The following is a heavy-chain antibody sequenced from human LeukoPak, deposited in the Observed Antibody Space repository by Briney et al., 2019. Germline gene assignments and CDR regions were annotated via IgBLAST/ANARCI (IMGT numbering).Heavy chain of an antibody. V-gene: IGHV4-61*02. CDR1: GGSISSGSYY. J-gene: IGHJ6*03. CDR3: AREVPYYYGSGSYPTYYYYMDV. D-gene: IGHD3-10*01. Sequence: PSETLSLTCTVSGGSISSGSYYWSWIRQPAGKGLEWIGRIYTSGSTNYNPSLKSRVTISVDTSKNQFSLKLSSVTAADTAVYYCAREVPYYYGSGSYPTYYYYMDVWGKGTTVTVSS. CDR2: IYTSGST.